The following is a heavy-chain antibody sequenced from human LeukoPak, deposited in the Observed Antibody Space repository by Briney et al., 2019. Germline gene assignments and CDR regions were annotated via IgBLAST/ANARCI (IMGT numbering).Heavy chain of an antibody. Sequence: GGSLRLSCAASGFTFSSYWMSWVRQAPGKGLEWVANIKQDGSEKYYVDSVKGRFTISRDNAKNSLYLQLNSLRAEDTAIYYCARGGIPGIAVNWGQGTLVTVSS. J-gene: IGHJ4*02. CDR2: IKQDGSEK. CDR3: ARGGIPGIAVN. CDR1: GFTFSSYW. D-gene: IGHD6-19*01. V-gene: IGHV3-7*03.